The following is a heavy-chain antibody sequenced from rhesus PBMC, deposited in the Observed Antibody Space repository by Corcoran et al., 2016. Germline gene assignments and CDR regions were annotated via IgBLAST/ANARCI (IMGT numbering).Heavy chain of an antibody. CDR3: ARGYCSSTYCSLSAFDF. CDR1: GYTFTDYY. V-gene: IGHV1S2*01. Sequence: QVQLVQSGAEVKKPGSSVKVSCKASGYTFTDYYMHWVRQAPQQGLEWKGWINPYNGNTKYAQKFQGRGNMTRGTSAITAYMELSSLRSEDTAVYYCARGYCSSTYCSLSAFDFWGQGLRVTVSS. D-gene: IGHD2-15*01. J-gene: IGHJ3*01. CDR2: INPYNGNT.